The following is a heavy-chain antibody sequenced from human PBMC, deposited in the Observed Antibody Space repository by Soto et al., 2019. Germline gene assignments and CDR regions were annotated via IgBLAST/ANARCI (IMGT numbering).Heavy chain of an antibody. Sequence: SETLSLTCAVSGDSIISIYHWAWIRQPPGRSLEWIASIFHTGTTYYTPSLKSRVTISVDTSKNQFSLKLSSATAADTAVYYCAREITGTMWFDPWGQGTLVTVSS. D-gene: IGHD1-20*01. CDR3: AREITGTMWFDP. CDR2: IFHTGTT. V-gene: IGHV4-38-2*02. CDR1: GDSIISIYH. J-gene: IGHJ5*02.